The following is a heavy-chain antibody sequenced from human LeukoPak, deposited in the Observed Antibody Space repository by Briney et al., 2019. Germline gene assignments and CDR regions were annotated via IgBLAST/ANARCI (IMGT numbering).Heavy chain of an antibody. CDR3: AREPVLEWLLYYYYGMDV. CDR1: GYTFTSYA. D-gene: IGHD3-3*01. Sequence: GASVKVSCQASGYTFTSYAMNWVRQAPGQGLAWMGWINTNTGNPTYAQGFTGRFVFSLDTSVSTAYLQISSLKAEDTAVYYCAREPVLEWLLYYYYGMDVWGQGTTVTVSS. V-gene: IGHV7-4-1*02. J-gene: IGHJ6*02. CDR2: INTNTGNP.